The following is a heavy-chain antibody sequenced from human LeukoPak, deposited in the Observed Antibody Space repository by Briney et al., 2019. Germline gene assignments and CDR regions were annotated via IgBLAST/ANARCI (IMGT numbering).Heavy chain of an antibody. J-gene: IGHJ3*02. CDR3: ARVVIVVATEENDAFDI. D-gene: IGHD2-21*02. CDR1: GFSIRSGHY. Sequence: SETLSLTCGVSGFSIRSGHYWGWIRQPPGKGLEWIANIHQSGSTYHNPSLRSRVTISVDTYKNQFSLELSSVTAADTAVYYCARVVIVVATEENDAFDIWGQGRMVIVSS. CDR2: IHQSGST. V-gene: IGHV4-38-2*01.